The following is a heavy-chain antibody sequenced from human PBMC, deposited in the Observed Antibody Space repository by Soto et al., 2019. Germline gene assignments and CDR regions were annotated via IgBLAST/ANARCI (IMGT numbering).Heavy chain of an antibody. D-gene: IGHD2-15*01. CDR1: GYSFTSYG. CDR3: ARSRGYCSGGSCYFDF. V-gene: IGHV1-18*01. CDR2: ISAYSGDT. Sequence: ASVKVSCKASGYSFTSYGISWVRQAPGQGLEWMGWISAYSGDTNYARKLQARVTMITDTSTNTAYMELRSLRSDDTAMYYCARSRGYCSGGSCYFDFWGQGPLVTVSS. J-gene: IGHJ4*02.